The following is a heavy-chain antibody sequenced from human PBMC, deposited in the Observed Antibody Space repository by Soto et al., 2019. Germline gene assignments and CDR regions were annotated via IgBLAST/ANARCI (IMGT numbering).Heavy chain of an antibody. CDR3: ARGVVATISPRYYYYYYGMDV. D-gene: IGHD5-12*01. CDR2: ISYDGSNK. J-gene: IGHJ6*02. Sequence: PGGSLRLSCAASGFTFSSYAMHWVRQAPGKGLEWVAVISYDGSNKYYADSVKGRFTISRDNSKNTLYLQMNSLRAEDTAVYYCARGVVATISPRYYYYYYGMDVWGQGTTVTVSS. V-gene: IGHV3-30-3*01. CDR1: GFTFSSYA.